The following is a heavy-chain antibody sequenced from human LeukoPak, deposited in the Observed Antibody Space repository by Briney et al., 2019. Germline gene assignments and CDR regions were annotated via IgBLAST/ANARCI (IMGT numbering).Heavy chain of an antibody. J-gene: IGHJ4*02. Sequence: PGGSLRLSCAASGFTFSTYGMHWVRQAPGKGLEWVAFIRYDGSTKYYADSVKGRFTISRDNSKNTLYLQMNSLSAEDTAIYYCVRDRGTYRPIDYWGQGTLVTVSS. D-gene: IGHD1-26*01. CDR2: IRYDGSTK. V-gene: IGHV3-30*02. CDR1: GFTFSTYG. CDR3: VRDRGTYRPIDY.